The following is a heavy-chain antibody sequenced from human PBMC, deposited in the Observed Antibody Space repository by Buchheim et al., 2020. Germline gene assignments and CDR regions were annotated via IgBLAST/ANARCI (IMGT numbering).Heavy chain of an antibody. CDR3: ATDLVARGDY. CDR1: GFTFSSYA. J-gene: IGHJ4*02. V-gene: IGHV3-30-3*01. D-gene: IGHD2-21*01. CDR2: ISYDGSNK. Sequence: QVQLVESGGGVVQPGRSLRLSCAASGFTFSSYAMHWVRQAPGKGLEWVAVISYDGSNKYYADSVKGRFTISRDNSKNTLYLQMNSLRAEDTAVYYCATDLVARGDYWGQGTL.